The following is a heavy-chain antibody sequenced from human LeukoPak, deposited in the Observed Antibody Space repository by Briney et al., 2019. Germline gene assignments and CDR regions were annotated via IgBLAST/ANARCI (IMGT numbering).Heavy chain of an antibody. CDR1: GGSISSYY. CDR2: IYYSGST. D-gene: IGHD6-19*01. Sequence: SETLSLTCTVSGGSISSYYWSWIRQPPGKGLEWIGYIYYSGSTNYNPSLKSRVTISVDTSKNQFSLKLSSVTAADTAVYYCARDPRGSSGWSNFDYWGQGTLVTVSS. CDR3: ARDPRGSSGWSNFDY. V-gene: IGHV4-59*01. J-gene: IGHJ4*02.